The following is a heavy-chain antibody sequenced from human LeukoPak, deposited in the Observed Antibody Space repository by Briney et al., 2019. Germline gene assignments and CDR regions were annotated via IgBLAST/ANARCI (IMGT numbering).Heavy chain of an antibody. D-gene: IGHD6-13*01. Sequence: GRSLRLSCAASGFTFDDYAMHWVRQAPGKGLEWVSGISWNSGNIGYADSVKGRFTISRDNSKNTLYLQMNSLRAEDTAVYYCAKDRFGIAAALWGQGTLVTVSS. CDR1: GFTFDDYA. CDR2: ISWNSGNI. V-gene: IGHV3-9*01. J-gene: IGHJ4*02. CDR3: AKDRFGIAAAL.